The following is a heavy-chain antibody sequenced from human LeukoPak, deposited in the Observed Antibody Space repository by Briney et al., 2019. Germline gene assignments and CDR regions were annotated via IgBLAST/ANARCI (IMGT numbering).Heavy chain of an antibody. V-gene: IGHV3-23*01. D-gene: IGHD4-11*01. Sequence: PGGSLRLSCAASGFTFSNYAMSWVRQAPGKGLEWVSGTSGSGGATYYADSVKGRFTTSRDNSKNTLYLQMSSLRAEDTAVYYCAKVGSTVTSYYYYYMDVWGKGTTVAVSS. J-gene: IGHJ6*03. CDR2: TSGSGGAT. CDR1: GFTFSNYA. CDR3: AKVGSTVTSYYYYYMDV.